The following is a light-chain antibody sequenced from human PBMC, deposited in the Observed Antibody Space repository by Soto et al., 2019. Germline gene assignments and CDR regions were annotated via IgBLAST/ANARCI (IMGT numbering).Light chain of an antibody. CDR3: QQYGSSPRLT. J-gene: IGKJ4*01. Sequence: EIVLTQSPGTLPLSPGERATLSCRASQSVSSSYLAWYQQKPGQAPRLLIYGASSRATGIPDTFRGSGSGTDFTLTISSLEPEDFAVYYCQQYGSSPRLTFGGGTKVEIK. V-gene: IGKV3-20*01. CDR2: GAS. CDR1: QSVSSSY.